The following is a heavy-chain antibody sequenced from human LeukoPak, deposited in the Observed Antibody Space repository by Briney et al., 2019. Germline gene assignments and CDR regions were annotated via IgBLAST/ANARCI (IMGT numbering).Heavy chain of an antibody. J-gene: IGHJ5*02. CDR2: INHSGST. CDR3: ARGNGADGSGSYYGSYWFDP. V-gene: IGHV4-34*01. CDR1: GGSFSGYY. D-gene: IGHD3-10*01. Sequence: SETLSLTCAVYGGSFSGYYWSWIRQPPGKGQEWIGEINHSGSTNYNPSLKSRVTISVDTSKNQFSLKLSSVTAADTAVYYCARGNGADGSGSYYGSYWFDPWGQGTLVTVSS.